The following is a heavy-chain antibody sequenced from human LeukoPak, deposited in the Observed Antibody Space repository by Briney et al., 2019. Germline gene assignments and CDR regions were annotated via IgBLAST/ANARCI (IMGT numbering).Heavy chain of an antibody. J-gene: IGHJ4*02. CDR2: IYWNDDE. D-gene: IGHD1-26*01. CDR3: ARSIRSGTYFDY. Sequence: ESGPTLVKPTQTLTLTCTFSGFSLSTSGVGVGVGWIRQPPGKALEWLALIYWNDDERYSPSLKSRLTITKDTSKNQVVLTMTNMDPVDTATYYCARSIRSGTYFDYWGQGTLVTVSS. V-gene: IGHV2-5*01. CDR1: GFSLSTSGVGVG.